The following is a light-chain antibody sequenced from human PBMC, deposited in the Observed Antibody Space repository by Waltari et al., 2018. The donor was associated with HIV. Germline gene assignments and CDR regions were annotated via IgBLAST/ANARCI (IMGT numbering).Light chain of an antibody. V-gene: IGLV2-23*02. CDR3: CSYAGSSTLV. CDR1: SSDVGSYNL. J-gene: IGLJ2*01. CDR2: EVS. Sequence: QSALTQPASVSGSPGQSITISCTGTSSDVGSYNLVPWYQQHPGKAPKLMIYEVSKRPSGVSNRFSGSKYGNTASLTISGLQAEDEADYYCCSYAGSSTLVFGGGTKLTVL.